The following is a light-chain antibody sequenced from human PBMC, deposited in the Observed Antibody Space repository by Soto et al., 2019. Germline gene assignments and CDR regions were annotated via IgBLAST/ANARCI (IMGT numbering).Light chain of an antibody. CDR3: QQYNKWPQT. CDR2: TAS. J-gene: IGKJ1*01. CDR1: QSVSSN. Sequence: EIVMTQSPATLSVSPGERATLSCRASQSVSSNLAWYQQKPGQAPRLLIYTASTRATGIPARFSGSGSGTEFTLTISSLQSEDFAVYYCQQYNKWPQTCGQGTKVEIK. V-gene: IGKV3-15*01.